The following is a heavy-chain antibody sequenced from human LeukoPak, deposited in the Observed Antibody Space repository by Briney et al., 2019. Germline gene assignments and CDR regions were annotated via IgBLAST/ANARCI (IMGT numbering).Heavy chain of an antibody. CDR3: AKAPFGSHYFDY. J-gene: IGHJ4*02. D-gene: IGHD3-10*01. V-gene: IGHV3-23*01. CDR1: GFAFTSYA. CDR2: ISGSGIST. Sequence: GGSLRLSCAVSGFAFTSYAMSWVRQAPGKGLEWVTGISGSGISTYYADSVKGRFTISRDNSKNTLYLQMNSLRAEDTAVYYCAKAPFGSHYFDYWGQGTLVTVSS.